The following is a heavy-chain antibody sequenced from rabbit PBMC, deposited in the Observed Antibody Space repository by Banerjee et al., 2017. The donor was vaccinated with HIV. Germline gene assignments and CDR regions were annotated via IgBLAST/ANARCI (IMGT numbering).Heavy chain of an antibody. Sequence: QEQLKESGGGLVQPEGSLTLTCTASGFSFSSSHYICWVRQAPGKGLEWIGCVYGGNSGTTYYATWAKGRFTISRTSSTTVTLQMTSLTAADTATYFCARDLAGVIGWNFNLWGPGTLVTVS. CDR1: GFSFSSSHY. J-gene: IGHJ4*01. CDR2: VYGGNSGTT. CDR3: ARDLAGVIGWNFNL. V-gene: IGHV1S45*01. D-gene: IGHD4-1*01.